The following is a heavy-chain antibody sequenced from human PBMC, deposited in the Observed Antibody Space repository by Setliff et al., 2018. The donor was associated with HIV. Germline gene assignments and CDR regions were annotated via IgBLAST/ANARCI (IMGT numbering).Heavy chain of an antibody. J-gene: IGHJ4*02. D-gene: IGHD6-19*01. CDR1: GYSISSGYY. CDR3: ARGSPEAYQDSGWYN. V-gene: IGHV4-38-2*01. Sequence: SETLSLTCAVSGYSISSGYYWGWIRQPPGKGLEWIGSIYHSGSTSYNPSLKSRVTISLDTSKNQFSLRLSSVTAADTAVYYCARGSPEAYQDSGWYNWGQGTLVTVSS. CDR2: IYHSGST.